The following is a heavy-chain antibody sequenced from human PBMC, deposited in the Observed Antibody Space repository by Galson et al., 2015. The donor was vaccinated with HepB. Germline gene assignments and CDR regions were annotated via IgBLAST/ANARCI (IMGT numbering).Heavy chain of an antibody. D-gene: IGHD3-10*01. CDR2: MYAGGDT. J-gene: IGHJ6*04. CDR3: ARGHGFFV. Sequence: SLRLSCAVSGFTVRSHYMTWVRQAPGKGLECVSVMYAGGDTTYADSVTGRFTLSRDNSKNTVYLQMNSLRVEDTAVYYCARGHGFFVWGKGTTVTVSS. V-gene: IGHV3-53*01. CDR1: GFTVRSHY.